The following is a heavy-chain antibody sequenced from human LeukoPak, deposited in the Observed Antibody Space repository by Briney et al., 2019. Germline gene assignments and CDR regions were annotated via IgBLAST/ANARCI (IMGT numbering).Heavy chain of an antibody. Sequence: GGSLRLSCAASGFTFSSYSMNWVRQAPGKGLEWVSYISSSSSTIYYADSVKGRFTISRDNAKNSLYLQMNSLRAEDTAVYYCAREQEAAVDYWGQGTLVTVSS. CDR3: AREQEAAVDY. D-gene: IGHD6-25*01. CDR1: GFTFSSYS. CDR2: ISSSSSTI. V-gene: IGHV3-48*04. J-gene: IGHJ4*02.